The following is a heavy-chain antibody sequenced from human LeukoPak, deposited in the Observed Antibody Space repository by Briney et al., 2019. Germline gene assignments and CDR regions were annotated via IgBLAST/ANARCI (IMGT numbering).Heavy chain of an antibody. CDR3: AKVVDTEQTRKTTLPPFDY. V-gene: IGHV3-23*01. Sequence: GSLRLSCEASGFTFNMYTMAWVRQTPWKGLEWVSGISVSGGSTHYRDSVKSRFTISRDNGKSTVYLQMINLRVEDTAVYHCAKVVDTEQTRKTTLPPFDYWGQGLLVTVSS. J-gene: IGHJ4*02. CDR2: ISVSGGST. CDR1: GFTFNMYT. D-gene: IGHD1/OR15-1a*01.